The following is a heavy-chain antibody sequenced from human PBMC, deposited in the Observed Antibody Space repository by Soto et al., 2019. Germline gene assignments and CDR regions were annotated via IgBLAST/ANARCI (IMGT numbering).Heavy chain of an antibody. CDR2: LSHSGSA. Sequence: NPSETLSLTCVVSDYSISSGYYWAWIRQSPGKGLEWIGSLSHSGSAYYNPSLKSRVTLSVDTSKNQFSLKVTSVTAADTAIYYCARDEEQWLGYFDPWGQGTLVTVSS. CDR1: DYSISSGYY. CDR3: ARDEEQWLGYFDP. J-gene: IGHJ5*02. D-gene: IGHD6-19*01. V-gene: IGHV4-38-2*02.